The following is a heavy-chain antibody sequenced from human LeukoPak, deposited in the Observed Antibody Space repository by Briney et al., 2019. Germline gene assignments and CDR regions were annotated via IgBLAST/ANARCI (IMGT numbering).Heavy chain of an antibody. J-gene: IGHJ6*02. V-gene: IGHV3-23*01. D-gene: IGHD6-13*01. CDR2: ISGSGGST. CDR3: AYSSSWSGPDIYYYYCYGMDV. CDR1: GFTLSSYA. Sequence: GGSLRLSCAASGFTLSSYAMSWVRQAPGKGLEWVSAISGSGGSTYYADSVKGRFTISRDNSKNTLYLQMDSLRAEDTAVYYCAYSSSWSGPDIYYYYCYGMDVWGQGTTVTVSS.